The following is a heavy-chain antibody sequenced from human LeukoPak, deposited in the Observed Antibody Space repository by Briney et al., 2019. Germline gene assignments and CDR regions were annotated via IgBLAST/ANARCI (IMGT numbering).Heavy chain of an antibody. CDR3: AKIVGDGGDFDY. J-gene: IGHJ4*02. Sequence: GGSLRLSCAASGFTFSSYGMHWVRQAPGKGLEWVAVISYDGSNKYYADSVKGRFTISRDNSKNTLYLQMNSLRAEDTAVYYCAKIVGDGGDFDYWGQGTLVTVSS. D-gene: IGHD1-26*01. CDR1: GFTFSSYG. CDR2: ISYDGSNK. V-gene: IGHV3-30*18.